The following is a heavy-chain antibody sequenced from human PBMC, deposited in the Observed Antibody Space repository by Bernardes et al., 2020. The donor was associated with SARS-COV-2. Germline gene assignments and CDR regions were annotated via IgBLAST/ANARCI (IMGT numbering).Heavy chain of an antibody. CDR2: ISYDGSNK. D-gene: IGHD5-12*01. CDR3: AKELTYDGYYYGMDV. J-gene: IGHJ6*02. CDR1: GFTFSSYG. V-gene: IGHV3-30*18. Sequence: GSLRLSCAASGFTFSSYGMHWVRQAPGKGLEWVAVISYDGSNKYYADSVKGRFTISRDNSKNTLYLQMNSLRAEDTAVYYCAKELTYDGYYYGMDVWGQGTTVTVSS.